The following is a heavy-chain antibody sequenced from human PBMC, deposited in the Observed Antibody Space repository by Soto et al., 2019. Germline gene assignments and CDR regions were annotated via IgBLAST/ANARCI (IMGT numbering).Heavy chain of an antibody. CDR1: GGSFSGYY. CDR3: ARDKMTGLFDY. V-gene: IGHV4-34*01. Sequence: QVQLQQWGAGLLKPSETLSLTCAVYGGSFSGYYWTWIRQPPGTGLEWIGEITHSGSTNYNPSLKSRVTISVATSKNQFSLKLTSVTAADTAVYYCARDKMTGLFDYWGQGALGPGSS. D-gene: IGHD3-9*01. J-gene: IGHJ4*02. CDR2: ITHSGST.